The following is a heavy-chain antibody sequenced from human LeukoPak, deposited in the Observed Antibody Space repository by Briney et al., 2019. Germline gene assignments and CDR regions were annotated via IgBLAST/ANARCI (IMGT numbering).Heavy chain of an antibody. CDR3: ARTLLPGAAAGRRYFDY. CDR2: IYYSGST. D-gene: IGHD6-13*01. V-gene: IGHV4-39*01. Sequence: SETLSLTCTVSGGSISSRSYYWGWIRQPPGKGLEWIGSIYYSGSTYYNPSLKSRVTISVDTSKNQFSLKLSSVTAADTAVYYCARTLLPGAAAGRRYFDYWGQGTLVTVSS. J-gene: IGHJ4*02. CDR1: GGSISSRSYY.